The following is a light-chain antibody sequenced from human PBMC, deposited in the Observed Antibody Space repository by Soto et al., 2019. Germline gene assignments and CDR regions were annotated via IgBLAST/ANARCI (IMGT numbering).Light chain of an antibody. CDR2: KVS. CDR3: IQDTHWPRT. V-gene: IGKV2-30*01. J-gene: IGKJ1*01. CDR1: QSLVYSDGNTY. Sequence: DVVMTQSPLSLPVTLGQPASISCRSSQSLVYSDGNTYLNWFQQRPGQSARGLISKVSNRDSGVPDRFSGSGSGTDFTLKISRVEAEEVGVYYCIQDTHWPRTFGQGTKVEVK.